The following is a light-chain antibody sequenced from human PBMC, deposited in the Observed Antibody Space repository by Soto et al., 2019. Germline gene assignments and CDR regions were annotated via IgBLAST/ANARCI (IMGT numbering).Light chain of an antibody. CDR1: QSVGSN. CDR2: GAS. CDR3: QEYNSWPPAYT. J-gene: IGKJ2*01. Sequence: EIVLTQSPVTLSVSPGEGATLSVRSSQSVGSNLAWYQQKPGQTPRLLIYGASTRATGIPARFSGSGSGAEFTLTISSLQSEDFAVYYCQEYNSWPPAYTFGQGTKLEIK. V-gene: IGKV3-15*01.